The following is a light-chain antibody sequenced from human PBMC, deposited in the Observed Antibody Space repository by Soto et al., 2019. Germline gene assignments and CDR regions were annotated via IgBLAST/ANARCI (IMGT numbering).Light chain of an antibody. CDR3: QQYGTSPYT. CDR1: QSVSSNN. V-gene: IGKV3-20*01. CDR2: GAS. Sequence: DIVLTQSPGTLTLSPGEGATLSCRASQSVSSNNLAWYQQKLGQAPRLLIYGASSRATGIPDRFSGSGSGTDFTLTISRLEPEEFAVYYCQQYGTSPYTFGQGTKLEIK. J-gene: IGKJ2*01.